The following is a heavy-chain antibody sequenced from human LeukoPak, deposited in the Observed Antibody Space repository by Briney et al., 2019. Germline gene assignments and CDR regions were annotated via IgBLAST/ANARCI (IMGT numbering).Heavy chain of an antibody. CDR2: MYYSGTP. Sequence: SETLSLTCTVAGGSVSSGFYYWSWIRQPPGRWLEWIGNMYYSGTPTYNPTLKSRVTISRDTSKTQFSLNLRSVTSLDTALYYCARDRGWEVFDYWGQGILVTVSS. V-gene: IGHV4-61*01. CDR1: GGSVSSGFYY. J-gene: IGHJ4*02. D-gene: IGHD1-26*01. CDR3: ARDRGWEVFDY.